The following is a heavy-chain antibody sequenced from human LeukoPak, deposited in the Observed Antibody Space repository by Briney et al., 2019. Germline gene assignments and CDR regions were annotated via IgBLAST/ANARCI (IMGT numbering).Heavy chain of an antibody. V-gene: IGHV3-30*14. CDR2: ISDDGSNK. D-gene: IGHD2-2*01. J-gene: IGHJ6*02. CDR1: GFTFSSYA. Sequence: GGSLRLSCAASGFTFSSYAIHWVRQAPGKGLEWVAVISDDGSNKYYADSVKGRFTISRDNSKNTLYLQMNSLRAEDTAVYYRARASLVPAAMSHYYYYYGMDVWGQGTTVTVSS. CDR3: ARASLVPAAMSHYYYYYGMDV.